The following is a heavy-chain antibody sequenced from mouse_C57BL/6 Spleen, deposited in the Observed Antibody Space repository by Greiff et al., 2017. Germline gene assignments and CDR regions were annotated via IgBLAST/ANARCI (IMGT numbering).Heavy chain of an antibody. D-gene: IGHD2-2*01. J-gene: IGHJ3*01. Sequence: VQLQQPGPELVKPGASVKISCKASGYAFSSSWMNWVKQRPGKGLEWIGRIYPGDGDTNYNGKFKGKATLTADKSSSTAYMQLSSLTSEDSAVYFCAREGVTTSVAYWGQGTLVTVSA. CDR3: AREGVTTSVAY. CDR2: IYPGDGDT. V-gene: IGHV1-82*01. CDR1: GYAFSSSW.